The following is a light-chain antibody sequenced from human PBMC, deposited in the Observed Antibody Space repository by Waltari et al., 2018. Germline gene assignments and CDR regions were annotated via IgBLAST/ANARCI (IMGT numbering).Light chain of an antibody. CDR3: QQYNNWPYT. CDR1: QSVSSN. CDR2: GAS. Sequence: ELVMTQSPATLSVSPGERATLSCRASQSVSSNLAWYQQKSGQAPRLLSFGASTRATGIPARFSGSGSGTEFTLTISSLQSEDFAIYYCQQYNNWPYTFGQGTKLEIK. J-gene: IGKJ2*01. V-gene: IGKV3-15*01.